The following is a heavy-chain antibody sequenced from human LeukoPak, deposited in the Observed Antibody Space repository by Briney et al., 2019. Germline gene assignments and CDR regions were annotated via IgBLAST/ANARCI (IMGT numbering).Heavy chain of an antibody. V-gene: IGHV3-21*01. D-gene: IGHD2-15*01. CDR2: ISVDSNYL. J-gene: IGHJ3*02. Sequence: GGSLRLSCAASGFTFNTYSMNWVRQAPGKGLEWVSSISVDSNYLYYVDSLRRRFTVSRDNTKDSLYLQMNSLRAEDTAVYYCVRVHCSGGGCYQRNDGLEIWGQGTMVTVSS. CDR3: VRVHCSGGGCYQRNDGLEI. CDR1: GFTFNTYS.